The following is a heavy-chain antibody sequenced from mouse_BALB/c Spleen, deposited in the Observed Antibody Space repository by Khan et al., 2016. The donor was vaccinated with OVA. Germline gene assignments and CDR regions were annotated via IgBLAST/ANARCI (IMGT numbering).Heavy chain of an antibody. CDR3: ARSVLTAPLYAMDY. V-gene: IGHV14-3*02. CDR1: GFNIKDTY. J-gene: IGHJ4*01. D-gene: IGHD3-1*01. Sequence: EVQLQQSGAELVKPGASVKLSCTASGFNIKDTYMYWVKQRPEQGLEWIGRIDPANGNTKYDPKFQGKATITADTSNTAYLQLSSLTSEDTAVDYCARSVLTAPLYAMDYWGQGTSVTVSS. CDR2: IDPANGNT.